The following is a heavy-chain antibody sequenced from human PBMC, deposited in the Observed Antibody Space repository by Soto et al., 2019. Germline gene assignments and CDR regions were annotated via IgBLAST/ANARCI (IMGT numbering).Heavy chain of an antibody. J-gene: IGHJ3*02. CDR2: ISSSSSYI. V-gene: IGHV3-21*04. CDR3: VQSPNAMSAFDN. D-gene: IGHD2-2*01. Sequence: GGSLRLSCAASGFTFSSYSMNWVRQAPGKGLEWVSSISSSSSYIYYADSVKGRFTISRDNAKNSLYLQMNSLRAEDTAVYYLVQSPNAMSAFDNWGQLTMLTVS. CDR1: GFTFSSYS.